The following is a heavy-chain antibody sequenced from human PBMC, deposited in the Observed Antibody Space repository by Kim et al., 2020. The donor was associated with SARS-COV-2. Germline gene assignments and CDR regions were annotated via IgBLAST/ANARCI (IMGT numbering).Heavy chain of an antibody. CDR2: ISAYNDKT. D-gene: IGHD2-21*02. V-gene: IGHV1-18*04. Sequence: ASVKVSCKASGYTFSNYGITWVRQAPGHGLECMGWISAYNDKTDYAQKFQGRVTMTTDTSTSTAYMELRSLRSDDTAVYYCARDKNGDFAEFYFDYWGQGTLVTVSS. CDR1: GYTFSNYG. CDR3: ARDKNGDFAEFYFDY. J-gene: IGHJ4*02.